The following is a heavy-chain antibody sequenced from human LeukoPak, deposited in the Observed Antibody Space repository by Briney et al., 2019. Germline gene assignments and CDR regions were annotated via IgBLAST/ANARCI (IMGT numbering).Heavy chain of an antibody. V-gene: IGHV4-4*07. CDR1: GGSISSYY. CDR3: ARRDGVVPAAYWFDP. CDR2: IYTSGST. J-gene: IGHJ5*02. Sequence: SETLSLTCTVSGGSISSYYWSWIRHPAGKGLDWIGYIYTSGSTNYNPSLKSRVTMSVDTSKNQFSLKLSSVTAADTAVYYCARRDGVVPAAYWFDPWGQGTLVTVSS. D-gene: IGHD2-2*01.